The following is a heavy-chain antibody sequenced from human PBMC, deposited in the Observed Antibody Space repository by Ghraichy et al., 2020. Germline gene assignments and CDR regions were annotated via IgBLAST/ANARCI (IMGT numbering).Heavy chain of an antibody. V-gene: IGHV3-23*01. Sequence: GGSLRLSCAASGFTFSRYAMSWVRQAPGKGLEWVSSISGGAGGTYYADSVKGRFTISRDNSKNTVYLQMNSLRAGDTAIYYCAKAYSSGWYSLAPDAFDIWDQGTMVTVSS. CDR2: ISGGAGGT. CDR1: GFTFSRYA. D-gene: IGHD6-19*01. CDR3: AKAYSSGWYSLAPDAFDI. J-gene: IGHJ3*02.